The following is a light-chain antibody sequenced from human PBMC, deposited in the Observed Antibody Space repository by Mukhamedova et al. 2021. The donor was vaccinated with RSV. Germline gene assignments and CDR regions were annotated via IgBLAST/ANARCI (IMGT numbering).Light chain of an antibody. CDR1: QDINSW. CDR2: AAS. V-gene: IGKV1-12*01. J-gene: IGKJ5*01. CDR3: QQAHIFPIT. Sequence: RATITCRASQDINSWLVWYQQKPGKAPKLLIYAASTLQSGVPSRFSGSGFGTDFTLTINGLQPEDFATYYCQQAHIFPITLGQGTR.